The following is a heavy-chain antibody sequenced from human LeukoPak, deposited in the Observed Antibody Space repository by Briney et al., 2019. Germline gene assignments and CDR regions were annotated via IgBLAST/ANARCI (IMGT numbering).Heavy chain of an antibody. CDR2: INPSGGST. CDR3: ARDSSRRRSGPASYYFDY. Sequence: GASVKVSCKASGYTFTSYYMHWVRQAPGQGLEWMGIINPSGGSTSYAQKFQGRVTMTRDMSTSTVYMELSSLRSEGTAVYYCARDSSRRRSGPASYYFDYWGQGTLVTVSS. CDR1: GYTFTSYY. D-gene: IGHD2-15*01. V-gene: IGHV1-46*01. J-gene: IGHJ4*02.